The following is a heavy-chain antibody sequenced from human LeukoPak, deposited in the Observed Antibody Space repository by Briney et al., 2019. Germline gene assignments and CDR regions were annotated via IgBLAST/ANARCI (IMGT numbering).Heavy chain of an antibody. CDR1: GYSISSGYY. V-gene: IGHV4-38-2*02. CDR3: ARHKYSSGWPPEGAFDI. CDR2: IYYSGST. D-gene: IGHD6-19*01. J-gene: IGHJ3*02. Sequence: SETLSLTCTVSGYSISSGYYWGWIRQPPGKGLEWIGSIYYSGSTYYNPSLKSRVTISVDTSKNQFSLKLSSVTAADTAVYYCARHKYSSGWPPEGAFDIWGQGTMVTVSS.